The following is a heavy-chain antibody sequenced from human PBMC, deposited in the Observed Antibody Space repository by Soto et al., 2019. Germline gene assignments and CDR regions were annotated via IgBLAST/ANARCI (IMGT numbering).Heavy chain of an antibody. D-gene: IGHD3-3*01. J-gene: IGHJ6*02. CDR2: IYYSGST. CDR1: GGSISSSSYY. CDR3: ARTYYDFWSGYYTPYYYYYGMDG. V-gene: IGHV4-39*01. Sequence: PSETLSLTCTVSGGSISSSSYYWGWIRQPPGKGLEWIGSIYYSGSTYYNPSLKSRVTISVDTSKNQFSLKLSSVTAADTAVYYCARTYYDFWSGYYTPYYYYYGMDGWGQGTTVTVSS.